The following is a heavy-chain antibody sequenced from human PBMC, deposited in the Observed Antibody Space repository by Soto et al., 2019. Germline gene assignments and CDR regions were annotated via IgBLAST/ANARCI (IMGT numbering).Heavy chain of an antibody. D-gene: IGHD4-17*01. J-gene: IGHJ3*01. CDR1: GYTFTAYY. Sequence: ASVKVSCKASGYTFTAYYIHWVRQAPGQGLEWMGWINPISRATNFAQRFQGRVTMTRDTNISTVFMELDSLRSDDTAVYFFARGGDYDAGNDYLDSFDFWGQGTRVTV. V-gene: IGHV1-2*02. CDR2: INPISRAT. CDR3: ARGGDYDAGNDYLDSFDF.